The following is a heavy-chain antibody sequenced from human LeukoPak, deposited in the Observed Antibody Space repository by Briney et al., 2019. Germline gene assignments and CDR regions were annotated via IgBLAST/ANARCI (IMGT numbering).Heavy chain of an antibody. CDR2: IWYDGSNK. CDR3: ARDHYDFWSGYRRGTFDY. CDR1: GFTFSSYG. V-gene: IGHV3-33*01. J-gene: IGHJ4*02. Sequence: GGSLRLSCAASGFTFSSYGMHWVRQAPGKGLEWVAVIWYDGSNKYYADSVKGRFTISRDNSKNTLYLQMNSLRAEDTAVYYCARDHYDFWSGYRRGTFDYWGQGTLVTVSS. D-gene: IGHD3-3*01.